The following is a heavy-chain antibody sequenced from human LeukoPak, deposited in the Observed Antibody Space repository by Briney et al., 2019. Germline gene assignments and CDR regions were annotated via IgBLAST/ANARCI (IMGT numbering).Heavy chain of an antibody. CDR2: ISVDNGNT. Sequence: ASVKVSCKASGYTFTSYGISWVRQAPGQGLEWMGWISVDNGNTNYAQKVQGRVTMTTDTSTSTAYMELRSLRSDDTAVYYCARGPTPPYFDYWGQGTLVTVSS. J-gene: IGHJ4*02. CDR3: ARGPTPPYFDY. V-gene: IGHV1-18*01. CDR1: GYTFTSYG.